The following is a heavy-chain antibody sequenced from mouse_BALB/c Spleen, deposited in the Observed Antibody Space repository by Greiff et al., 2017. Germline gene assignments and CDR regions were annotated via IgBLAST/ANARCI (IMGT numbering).Heavy chain of an antibody. Sequence: VQRVESGPQLVRPGASVKISCKASGYSFTSYWMHWVKQRPGQGLEWIGMIDPSDSETRLNQKFKDKATLTVDKSSSTAYMQLSSPTSEDSAVYYCARYDYGNSDYWGQGTTLTVSS. J-gene: IGHJ2*01. D-gene: IGHD2-1*01. CDR3: ARYDYGNSDY. V-gene: IGHV1S126*01. CDR2: IDPSDSET. CDR1: GYSFTSYW.